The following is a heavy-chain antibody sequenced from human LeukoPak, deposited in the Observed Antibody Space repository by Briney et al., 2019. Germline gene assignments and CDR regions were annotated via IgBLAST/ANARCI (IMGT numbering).Heavy chain of an antibody. CDR1: GFTFSDSW. V-gene: IGHV3-74*01. J-gene: IGHJ4*02. CDR2: TSKDGSDT. CDR3: ARGGYSGSYYRFS. Sequence: GGSLRLSCAASGFTFSDSWMHWVRQGPGKGPEWLSRTSKDGSDTVYADSAKGRLTASRDNARNTVYLELTNLRPDDTALYYWARGGYSGSYYRFSWGRGTLVTVAS. D-gene: IGHD6-6*01.